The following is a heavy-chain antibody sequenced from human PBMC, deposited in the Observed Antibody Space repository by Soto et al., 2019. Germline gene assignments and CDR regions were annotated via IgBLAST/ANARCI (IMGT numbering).Heavy chain of an antibody. Sequence: GGSLRLSCAASGFTFSSYAMRWVRQAPEKGLEYVSAISGSGATTYYADSVRGRFTISRDNSKNTLFLQMNSLRAEDTAVYSCAKFCVESGGTFGLHLSFHYWGQGTLVTVSS. CDR3: AKFCVESGGTFGLHLSFHY. V-gene: IGHV3-23*01. D-gene: IGHD2-21*02. CDR2: ISGSGATT. CDR1: GFTFSSYA. J-gene: IGHJ4*02.